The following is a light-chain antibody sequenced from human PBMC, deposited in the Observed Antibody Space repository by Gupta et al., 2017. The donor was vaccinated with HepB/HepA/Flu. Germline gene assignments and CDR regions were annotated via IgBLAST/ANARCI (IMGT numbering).Light chain of an antibody. CDR2: DTF. CDR3: QQYNDWHPLS. V-gene: IGKV3-15*01. CDR1: QSVSNN. Sequence: EIVMTQSPATLSVSPGETATPSCRASQSVSNNLAWYQQKPGQAPRLLIFDTFTRATGVPARFSGSGSDTEFTLTISSLQSEDFAVYHCQQYNDWHPLSFGQGTRLEIK. J-gene: IGKJ5*01.